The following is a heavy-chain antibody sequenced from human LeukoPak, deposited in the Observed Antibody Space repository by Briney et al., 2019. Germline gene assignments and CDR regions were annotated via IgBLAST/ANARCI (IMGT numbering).Heavy chain of an antibody. J-gene: IGHJ4*02. V-gene: IGHV3-23*01. D-gene: IGHD3-22*01. Sequence: GGSLRLSCAASGFTFSSYAMSWVRQAPGKGLEWVSAISGSGGSTYYADSVKGRFTISRDNSKNTLYLQMNSLRAEDTAVYYCAKDARSTSVTYYYDSSGYYGFDYWGQGTLVTVSS. CDR3: AKDARSTSVTYYYDSSGYYGFDY. CDR1: GFTFSSYA. CDR2: ISGSGGST.